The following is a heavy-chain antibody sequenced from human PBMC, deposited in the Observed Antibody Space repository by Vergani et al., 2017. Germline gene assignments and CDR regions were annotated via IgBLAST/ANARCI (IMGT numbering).Heavy chain of an antibody. Sequence: EVQVVESGGDLGQPGRSLRLSCTVSGVTFGDCDMSWVRQAPGKGLEWVGFIRSTPYGGTTDYAASVKGRFIISRDDSKNIAYLQMNNLKTEDTAVYYCTSGRRIRGIIRGMDVWGQGTTVIVSS. V-gene: IGHV3-49*04. CDR1: GVTFGDCD. D-gene: IGHD3-10*01. CDR2: IRSTPYGGTT. CDR3: TSGRRIRGIIRGMDV. J-gene: IGHJ6*02.